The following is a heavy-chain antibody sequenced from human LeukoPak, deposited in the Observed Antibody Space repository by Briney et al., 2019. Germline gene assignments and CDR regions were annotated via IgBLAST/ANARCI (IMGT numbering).Heavy chain of an antibody. CDR2: ISYDGSNK. Sequence: GRSLRLSCATSGFTFSNYGMHWVRQAPGKGLEWVAVISYDGSNKYYADSVKGRFTISRDNSKSTLYLQMNSLRPEDAAVYYCANLPLWGQGTLVTVSS. CDR3: ANLPL. V-gene: IGHV3-30*18. J-gene: IGHJ4*02. CDR1: GFTFSNYG.